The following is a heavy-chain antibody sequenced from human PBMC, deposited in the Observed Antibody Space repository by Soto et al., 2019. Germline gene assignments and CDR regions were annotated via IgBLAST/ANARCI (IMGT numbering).Heavy chain of an antibody. J-gene: IGHJ4*02. D-gene: IGHD3-22*01. CDR2: IYYSGST. CDR1: GGSISSYY. V-gene: IGHV4-59*01. CDR3: ARYNYDSSGYYSPLHLDY. Sequence: PSETLSLTCTVSGGSISSYYWSWIRQPPGKGLEWIGYIYYSGSTNYNPSLKSRATISVDTSKNQFSLKLSSVTAADTAVYYCARYNYDSSGYYSPLHLDYWGQGTLVTVSS.